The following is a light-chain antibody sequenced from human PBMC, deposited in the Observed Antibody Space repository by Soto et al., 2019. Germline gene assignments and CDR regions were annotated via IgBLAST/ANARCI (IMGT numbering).Light chain of an antibody. CDR1: SSDVGAYNY. J-gene: IGLJ2*01. CDR2: GVT. Sequence: QSALTQPASVSGSPGQSITISCTGTSSDVGAYNYVSWYQQHPGRAPKLMIYGVTDRPSGVSNRCSGSKSGNTASLTISGRQAEHEADYYCSSSTRDITHVAFGGGTWLTVL. V-gene: IGLV2-14*03. CDR3: SSSTRDITHVA.